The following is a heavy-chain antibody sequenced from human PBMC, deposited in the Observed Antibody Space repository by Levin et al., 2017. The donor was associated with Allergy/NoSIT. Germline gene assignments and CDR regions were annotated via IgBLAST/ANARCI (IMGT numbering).Heavy chain of an antibody. D-gene: IGHD3-3*01. Sequence: ASVKVSCKVSEDTLTELSMHWVRQAPGKGLEWMGGFDPEDGETIYAQKFQGRVTTTEDTSTDTAYMELSSLRSEDTAVYYCATKPRFLQWLLSGWGQGTLVTVSS. CDR2: FDPEDGET. V-gene: IGHV1-24*01. CDR1: EDTLTELS. J-gene: IGHJ4*02. CDR3: ATKPRFLQWLLSG.